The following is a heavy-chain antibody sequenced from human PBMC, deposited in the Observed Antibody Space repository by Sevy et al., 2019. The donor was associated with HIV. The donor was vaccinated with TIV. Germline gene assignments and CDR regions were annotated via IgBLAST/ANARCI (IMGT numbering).Heavy chain of an antibody. D-gene: IGHD3-16*01. CDR2: ISYNGEDE. Sequence: GGSLRLSCVASTFTFSHYAMHWVRQSPGKGLQWVASISYNGEDENYADSVAGRFTISRDNPKNTLFLQMSSLRPEDTALYYCARDWGTPPTAILYHFDFWGQGIPATVSS. CDR3: ARDWGTPPTAILYHFDF. CDR1: TFTFSHYA. J-gene: IGHJ4*02. V-gene: IGHV3-30*04.